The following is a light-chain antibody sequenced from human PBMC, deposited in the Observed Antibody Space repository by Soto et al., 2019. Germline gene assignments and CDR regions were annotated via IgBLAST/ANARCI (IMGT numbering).Light chain of an antibody. CDR1: QSVLYRSNNKNY. Sequence: DIVMTQSPDSLAVSLGERATINCKSSQSVLYRSNNKNYLAWYQQTPGQPPKLLIYWASTRESGVPDRFSGSGSGTDFTLTISSLQAEDVAVYYCQQYYNTPLTFGGGTKVEIK. CDR3: QQYYNTPLT. J-gene: IGKJ4*01. CDR2: WAS. V-gene: IGKV4-1*01.